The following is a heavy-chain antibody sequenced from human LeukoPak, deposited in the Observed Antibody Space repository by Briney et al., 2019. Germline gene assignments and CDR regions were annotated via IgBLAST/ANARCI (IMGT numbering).Heavy chain of an antibody. J-gene: IGHJ4*02. Sequence: PGGSLRLSCAASGFTFSSYAMSWVRQAPGKGLEWVSAISGSGGSTYYADSVKGRFTISRDNSKNTLYLQMNSLRAEDTAVYYCAKGRYYDILTGYYYAYWGQGTLVTVSS. CDR3: AKGRYYDILTGYYYAY. D-gene: IGHD3-9*01. CDR1: GFTFSSYA. V-gene: IGHV3-23*01. CDR2: ISGSGGST.